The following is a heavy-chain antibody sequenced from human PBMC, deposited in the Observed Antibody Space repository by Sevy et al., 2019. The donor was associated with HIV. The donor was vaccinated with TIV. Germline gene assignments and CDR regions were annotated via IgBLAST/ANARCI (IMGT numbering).Heavy chain of an antibody. V-gene: IGHV3-53*01. Sequence: GGSLRLSCAASGFTFSSNYMSWVRQAPGKGLEWVSVIYSGGSTYYADSVKGRFTISRDNSKNTLYLQMNSLRAEDTAVYYCARWAHYYDSSGFDYWGQGTLVTVSS. D-gene: IGHD3-22*01. CDR1: GFTFSSNY. CDR3: ARWAHYYDSSGFDY. J-gene: IGHJ4*02. CDR2: IYSGGST.